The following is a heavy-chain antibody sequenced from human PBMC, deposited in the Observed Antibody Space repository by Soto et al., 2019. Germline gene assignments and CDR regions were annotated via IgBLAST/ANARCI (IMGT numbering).Heavy chain of an antibody. V-gene: IGHV1-46*01. CDR2: INPSGGST. CDR3: ARDAPPEDY. Sequence: ASVKVSCKASGYTFSTYCMHWVRQAPGQGYEWMGIINPSGGSTTYAQKLQGRVTMTTDTSTSTAYMELRSLRSDDTAVYYCARDAPPEDYWGQGTLVTVSS. J-gene: IGHJ4*02. CDR1: GYTFSTYC.